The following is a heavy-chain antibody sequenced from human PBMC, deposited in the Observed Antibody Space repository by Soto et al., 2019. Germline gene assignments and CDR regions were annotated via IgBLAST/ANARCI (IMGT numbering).Heavy chain of an antibody. Sequence: QMQLVQSGPEVKKPGTSVKVSCKASGFTFTSSAVQWVRQARGQRLEWIGWIVVGSGNTNYAQKFQERVTITRDMSTSTVYMELSSLRSEDTAVYYCAADGFGGSYGSTRIYYYYGMDVWGQGTTVTVSS. CDR3: AADGFGGSYGSTRIYYYYGMDV. V-gene: IGHV1-58*01. CDR1: GFTFTSSA. D-gene: IGHD5-18*01. J-gene: IGHJ6*02. CDR2: IVVGSGNT.